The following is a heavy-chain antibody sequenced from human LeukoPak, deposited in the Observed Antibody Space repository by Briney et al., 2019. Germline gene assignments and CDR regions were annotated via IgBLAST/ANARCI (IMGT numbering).Heavy chain of an antibody. J-gene: IGHJ3*02. D-gene: IGHD1-7*01. CDR1: GFTFNTYA. CDR3: ARAITGTTLGAYDI. Sequence: GGSLRLSCAASGFTFNTYAMSWVRQAPGKGLEWVSAISTGGVNTYYADSVKGQFTISRDNSKNTLYLQMNSLRAEDTAVYYCARAITGTTLGAYDIWGQGTMVTVSS. CDR2: ISTGGVNT. V-gene: IGHV3-23*01.